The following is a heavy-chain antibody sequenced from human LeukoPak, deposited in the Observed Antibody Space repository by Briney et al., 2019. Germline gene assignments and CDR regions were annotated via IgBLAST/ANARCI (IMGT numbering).Heavy chain of an antibody. V-gene: IGHV4-30-2*01. CDR3: ARLQYCSGTSCYWFDP. J-gene: IGHJ5*02. CDR1: GGSISSVLYS. CDR2: IYHTGST. Sequence: SDTLSLTCDVSGGSISSVLYSWSWIRQPLGKGLEWIGYIYHTGSTYYNPSLKSRVTISVDTSKNQFSLRLSSVTAADTAVYYCARLQYCSGTSCYWFDPWGQGTLVTVSS. D-gene: IGHD2-2*01.